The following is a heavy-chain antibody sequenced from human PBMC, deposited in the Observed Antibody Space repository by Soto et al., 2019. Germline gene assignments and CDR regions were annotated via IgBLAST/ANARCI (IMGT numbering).Heavy chain of an antibody. CDR2: INPSGGST. CDR3: ARGAVVTTIYYYYDMDV. V-gene: IGHV1-46*01. D-gene: IGHD2-21*02. Sequence: ASVKVSCKASGYIFTSYYMHWVRQAPGQGLEWTGLINPSGGSTTYAQNFQGRVTLTRDTSTSTVYMELSSLRSEDTAVYYCARGAVVTTIYYYYDMDVWGQGTTVTVSS. J-gene: IGHJ6*02. CDR1: GYIFTSYY.